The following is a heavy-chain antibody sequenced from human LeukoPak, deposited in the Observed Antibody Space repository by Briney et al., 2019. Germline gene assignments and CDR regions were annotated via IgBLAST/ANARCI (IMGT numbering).Heavy chain of an antibody. V-gene: IGHV1-2*02. D-gene: IGHD6-6*01. Sequence: ASVTVSCKPSGYTFTNYYIHCVRQAPGQGPEWVGWINPASAGAAFAPKFQGRVSMTWDSSITTAFMDLTSLRSDDTAIYYCARQLGNYYRAFDFWGQGTLVTVSS. CDR2: INPASAGA. J-gene: IGHJ4*02. CDR1: GYTFTNYY. CDR3: ARQLGNYYRAFDF.